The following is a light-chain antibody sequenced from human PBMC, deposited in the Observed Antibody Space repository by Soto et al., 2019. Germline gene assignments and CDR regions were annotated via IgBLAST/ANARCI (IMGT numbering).Light chain of an antibody. J-gene: IGKJ4*01. V-gene: IGKV1-5*01. CDR1: QSISAK. CDR3: QQYFDYSVT. CDR2: DAS. Sequence: DIQMTQSPSTLSASVGDRVTITCRASQSISAKLAWYQQKPGKPPKVLIHDASSLESGVPSRFSGSGSGTEFTLAVSSLQPDDFATYYCQQYFDYSVTFGGGTKVEI.